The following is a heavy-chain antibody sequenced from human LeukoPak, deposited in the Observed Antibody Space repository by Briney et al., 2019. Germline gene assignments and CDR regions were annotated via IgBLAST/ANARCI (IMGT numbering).Heavy chain of an antibody. CDR3: ARDKVRGVIRLPSYFDY. Sequence: KPSQTLSLTCAISGDSVSSNSAAWNWIRQSPSRGLEWLGRTYYRSQWYNDYAISVKSRITINPDTSKNQFSLQLNSVTPEDTAVYYCARDKVRGVIRLPSYFDYWGQGTLVTVSS. CDR2: TYYRSQWYN. V-gene: IGHV6-1*01. D-gene: IGHD3-10*01. J-gene: IGHJ4*02. CDR1: GDSVSSNSAA.